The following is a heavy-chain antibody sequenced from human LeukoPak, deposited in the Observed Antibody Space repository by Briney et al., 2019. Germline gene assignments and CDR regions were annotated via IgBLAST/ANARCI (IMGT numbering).Heavy chain of an antibody. CDR1: GFTFSSYA. V-gene: IGHV3-23*01. D-gene: IGHD4-17*01. J-gene: IGHJ4*02. CDR2: ISGSGGST. Sequence: GGSLRLSCAASGFTFSSYAMSWVRQAPGKALEWVSAISGSGGSTYYADSVKGRFTISRDNSKNTLYLQMNSLRAEDTAVYYCAKSNYGDYGGGAEFDYRGQGTLVTVSS. CDR3: AKSNYGDYGGGAEFDY.